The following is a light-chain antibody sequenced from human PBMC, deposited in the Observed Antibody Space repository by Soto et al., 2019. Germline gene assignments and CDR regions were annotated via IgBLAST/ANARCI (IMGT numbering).Light chain of an antibody. J-gene: IGKJ1*01. Sequence: DIQVTQSPSSLSASVGDRVTITCRASQNINSWLAWYQQKPGKAPNLLIYAVSILQSGVPSRFSGSGSGTEFTLTISSLQPEDFATYYCQQLNSYPWTFGQGTKVDIK. CDR3: QQLNSYPWT. CDR1: QNINSW. V-gene: IGKV1-9*01. CDR2: AVS.